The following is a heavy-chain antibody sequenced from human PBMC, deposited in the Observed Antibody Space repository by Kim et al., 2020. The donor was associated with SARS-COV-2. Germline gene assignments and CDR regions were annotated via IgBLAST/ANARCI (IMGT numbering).Heavy chain of an antibody. Sequence: GGSLRLSCAASGFTFSSYEMNWVRQAPGKGLEWVSYISSSGSTIYYADSVKGRFTISRDNAKNSLYLQMNSLRAEDTAVYYCARASLPDSSSWYPEYFQHWGQGTLVTVSS. J-gene: IGHJ1*01. CDR3: ARASLPDSSSWYPEYFQH. CDR2: ISSSGSTI. CDR1: GFTFSSYE. V-gene: IGHV3-48*03. D-gene: IGHD6-13*01.